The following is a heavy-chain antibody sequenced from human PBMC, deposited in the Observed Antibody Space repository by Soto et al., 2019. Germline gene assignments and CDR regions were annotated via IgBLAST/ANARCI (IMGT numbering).Heavy chain of an antibody. V-gene: IGHV4-39*01. J-gene: IGHJ5*02. CDR3: ASFIVATNHNLFDP. D-gene: IGHD5-12*01. CDR2: IYYSGST. Sequence: SETLSLTCTVSGGSISSSSYYWGWIRQPPGKGLEWIGSIYYSGSTYYNPSLKSRVTISVDTSKNQFSLKLSSVTAADTAVYYCASFIVATNHNLFDPWGQGTLVTVSS. CDR1: GGSISSSSYY.